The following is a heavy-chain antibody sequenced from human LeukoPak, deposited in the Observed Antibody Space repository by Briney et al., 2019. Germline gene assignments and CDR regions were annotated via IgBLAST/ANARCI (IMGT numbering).Heavy chain of an antibody. D-gene: IGHD2-2*01. CDR1: GYTFTGYY. CDR2: MNPNSGGT. J-gene: IGHJ3*02. Sequence: ASVKVSCKASGYTFTGYYMHWVRQAPGQGLEWMGWMNPNSGGTNYAQKFQGRVTMTRDTSISTAYMELSRLRSDDTAVYYCARGCSSTSCYYGEGAFDIWGQGTMVTVSS. V-gene: IGHV1-2*02. CDR3: ARGCSSTSCYYGEGAFDI.